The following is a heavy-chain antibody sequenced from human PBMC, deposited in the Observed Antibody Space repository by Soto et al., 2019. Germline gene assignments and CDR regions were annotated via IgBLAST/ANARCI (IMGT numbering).Heavy chain of an antibody. Sequence: SGGSLRLSCAASGFTFSSYGMHWVRQAPGKGLEWVAVIWYDGNNKYYADSVKGRFTISRDNSNNTLYVQMTSLRAEDTAVCYCARGLHSLFDYWGQGTLVTVSS. CDR3: ARGLHSLFDY. D-gene: IGHD2-21*01. J-gene: IGHJ4*02. CDR2: IWYDGNNK. V-gene: IGHV3-33*01. CDR1: GFTFSSYG.